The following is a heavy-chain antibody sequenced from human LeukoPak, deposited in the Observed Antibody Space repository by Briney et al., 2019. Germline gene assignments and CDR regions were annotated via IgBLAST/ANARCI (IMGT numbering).Heavy chain of an antibody. V-gene: IGHV1-2*02. CDR2: INPNSGGT. J-gene: IGHJ5*02. CDR1: GYTFTGYY. CDR3: ARGTTEDGNWFDP. Sequence: ASVKVSCKASGYTFTGYYMHWVRQAPGQGLEWMGWINPNSGGTNYAQKFQGRVTMTRGTSISTAYMELSRLRSDDTAVYHCARGTTEDGNWFDPWGQGTLVTVSS. D-gene: IGHD2/OR15-2a*01.